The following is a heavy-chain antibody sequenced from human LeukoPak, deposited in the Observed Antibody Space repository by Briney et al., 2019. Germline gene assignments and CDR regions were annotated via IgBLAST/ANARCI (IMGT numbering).Heavy chain of an antibody. D-gene: IGHD6-19*01. CDR3: ASRRYNRGWSPFDS. Sequence: GGSLRLSCAASGFTFSSFWMSWVRQAPGKGLEWVANIKQDGSEQFYMDSVEGRFSISRDNAKNSLYLQMNSLRAEDTAVYYCASRRYNRGWSPFDSWGQGTLVTVSS. V-gene: IGHV3-7*01. CDR1: GFTFSSFW. J-gene: IGHJ4*02. CDR2: IKQDGSEQ.